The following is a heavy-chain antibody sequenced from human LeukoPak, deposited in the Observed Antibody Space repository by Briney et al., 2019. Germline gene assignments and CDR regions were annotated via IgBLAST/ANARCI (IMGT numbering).Heavy chain of an antibody. CDR1: GYSFIAYF. CDR3: ARDRYTSSWTAAFDF. V-gene: IGHV1-2*02. D-gene: IGHD6-13*01. J-gene: IGHJ4*02. CDR2: INPSNGST. Sequence: ASVKVSCKASGYSFIAYFIHWVRQAPGEGPEWMGWINPSNGSTKYAQNFQGRVTVTWDTSMSTAYMELISLRSDDTAVYYCARDRYTSSWTAAFDFWGQGTLVTVSS.